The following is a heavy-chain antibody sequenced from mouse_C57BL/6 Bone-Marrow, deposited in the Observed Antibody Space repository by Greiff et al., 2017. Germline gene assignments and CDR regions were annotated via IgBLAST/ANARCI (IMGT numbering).Heavy chain of an antibody. J-gene: IGHJ2*01. CDR3: ARWDAFDY. D-gene: IGHD4-1*01. CDR2: INPNNGGT. CDR1: GYTFTDYY. Sequence: EVKLMESGPELVKPGASVKISCKASGYTFTDYYMNWVKQSHGKSLEWIGDINPNNGGTSYNQKFKGKATLTVDKSSSTAYMELRSLTSEDSAVYYCARWDAFDYWGQGTTLTVSS. V-gene: IGHV1-26*01.